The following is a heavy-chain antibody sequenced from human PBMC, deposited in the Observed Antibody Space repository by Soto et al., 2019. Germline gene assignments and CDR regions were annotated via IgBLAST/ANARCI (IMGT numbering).Heavy chain of an antibody. J-gene: IGHJ6*02. V-gene: IGHV3-53*01. CDR3: AREGYGMDV. Sequence: EVPLVESGGGLIRPGGSLRLSCSASGFTVSTNFMNWVRQAPGKGLEWVSVIYSGGSTYYADSVKGRFTISRDKSKNTLYLQMNSLRAEDTAVYYCAREGYGMDVWGQGTTVTVSS. CDR2: IYSGGST. CDR1: GFTVSTNF.